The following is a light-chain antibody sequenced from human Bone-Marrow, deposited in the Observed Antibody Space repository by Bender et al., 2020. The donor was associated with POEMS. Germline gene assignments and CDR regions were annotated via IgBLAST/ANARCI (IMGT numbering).Light chain of an antibody. V-gene: IGLV10-54*04. CDR1: TNDVGNQG. J-gene: IGLJ3*02. CDR3: SAWDSSLSAWV. Sequence: QAGLTQPPSVSKALRQTATLTCTGNTNDVGNQGAAWLQQHQGHPPKLLSYRDNNRPSGISERFSPSRSGNTASLTITGLQPDDEADYYCSAWDSSLSAWVFGGGTKLTVL. CDR2: RDN.